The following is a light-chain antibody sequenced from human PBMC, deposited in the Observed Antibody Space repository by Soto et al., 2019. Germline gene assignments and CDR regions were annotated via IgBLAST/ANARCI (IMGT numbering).Light chain of an antibody. CDR1: SSNIGTNT. Sequence: QSVLTQPTSASGTPGQRVTISCSGSSSNIGTNTVNWYQQLPGTAPILLIYLNNQRPSGIPDRFSGSKSGTSASLAISGLQSEDEADYYCAAWDASLNGAVFGGGTQLTVL. CDR3: AAWDASLNGAV. J-gene: IGLJ7*01. CDR2: LNN. V-gene: IGLV1-44*01.